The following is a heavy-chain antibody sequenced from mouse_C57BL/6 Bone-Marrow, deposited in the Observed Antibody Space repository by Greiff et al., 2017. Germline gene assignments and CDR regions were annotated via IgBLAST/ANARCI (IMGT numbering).Heavy chain of an antibody. CDR1: GFSFNTYA. J-gene: IGHJ4*01. D-gene: IGHD1-1*01. CDR3: VRRGAVVEGYAMDY. V-gene: IGHV10-1*01. CDR2: IRSKSNNYAT. Sequence: EVQLVESGGGLVQPKGSLKFSCAASGFSFNTYAMNWVRQAPGKGLEWVARIRSKSNNYATYYADSVKDRFTISRDDSESMLYLQMNNVKSEDTAMYYCVRRGAVVEGYAMDYWGQGTSVTVSS.